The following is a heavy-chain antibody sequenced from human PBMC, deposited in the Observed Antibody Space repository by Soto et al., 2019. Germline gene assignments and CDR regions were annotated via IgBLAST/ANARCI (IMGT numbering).Heavy chain of an antibody. J-gene: IGHJ4*02. CDR2: IWYDGSNK. D-gene: IGHD3-16*01. Sequence: QVQLVESGGGVVQPGRSLRLSCAASGFTFSSYGMHWVRQAPGKGLEWVAVIWYDGSNKYYADSVKGRFTISRDNSKNTLYLQMNSLRAEDTAVYYCARDAHRGGAPDYWGQGTLVTVSS. CDR1: GFTFSSYG. V-gene: IGHV3-33*01. CDR3: ARDAHRGGAPDY.